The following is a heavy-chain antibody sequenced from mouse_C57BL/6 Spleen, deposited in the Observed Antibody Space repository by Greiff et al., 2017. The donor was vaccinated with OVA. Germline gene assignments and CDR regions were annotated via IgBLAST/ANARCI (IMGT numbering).Heavy chain of an antibody. CDR1: GFSFNTYA. J-gene: IGHJ3*01. V-gene: IGHV10-1*01. D-gene: IGHD3-2*02. CDR2: IRSKSNNYAT. CDR3: VRQGSSGHAWFAY. Sequence: EVKLVESGGGLVQPKGSLKLSCAASGFSFNTYAMNWVRQAPGKGLEWVARIRSKSNNYATYYADSVKDRFTISRDDSESMLYLQMNNLKTEDTAMYYCVRQGSSGHAWFAYWGQGTLVTVSA.